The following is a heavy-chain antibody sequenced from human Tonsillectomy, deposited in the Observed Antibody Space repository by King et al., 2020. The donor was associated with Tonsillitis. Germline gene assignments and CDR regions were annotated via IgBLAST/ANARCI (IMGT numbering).Heavy chain of an antibody. D-gene: IGHD6-6*01. V-gene: IGHV3-21*01. CDR1: GFTFSNYS. CDR2: ISSRNTYI. Sequence: VQLVESGGGLVKPGRSLRLSCAASGFTFSNYSMNWVRQAPGKGLEWVSSISSRNTYIYYADSVKGRFTISRDNAKNSLYLQMASLRADDTAVYYCARLGAARGWDYWGQGTLVTVSS. J-gene: IGHJ4*02. CDR3: ARLGAARGWDY.